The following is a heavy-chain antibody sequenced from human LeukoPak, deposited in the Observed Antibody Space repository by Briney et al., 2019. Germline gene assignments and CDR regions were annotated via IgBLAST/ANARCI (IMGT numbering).Heavy chain of an antibody. Sequence: GASVKVSCKASGYTFTSYYMHWVRQAPGQGLEWMGIINPSGGSTSYAQKFQGRVTMTRDTSTSTVYMELSSLRSEDTAVCYCAREEGETHYYDSSGYYLDYWGQGTLVTASS. J-gene: IGHJ4*02. CDR1: GYTFTSYY. CDR3: AREEGETHYYDSSGYYLDY. V-gene: IGHV1-46*01. D-gene: IGHD3-22*01. CDR2: INPSGGST.